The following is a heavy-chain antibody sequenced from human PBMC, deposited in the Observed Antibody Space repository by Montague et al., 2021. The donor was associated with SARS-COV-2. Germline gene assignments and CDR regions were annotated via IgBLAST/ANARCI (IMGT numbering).Heavy chain of an antibody. CDR3: ARGLTGVTVMLVFVGASLYFDS. D-gene: IGHD3-22*01. CDR2: INHSGGT. V-gene: IGHV4-34*01. Sequence: SETLSLTCAVYGGSFSGHSWTWIRQPPGKGLEWIGEINHSGGTNYNPSLKSRVTISVDTSKNQFSLKLSSLTAADTAVYYCARGLTGVTVMLVFVGASLYFDSWGQGALVTVSS. CDR1: GGSFSGHS. J-gene: IGHJ4*02.